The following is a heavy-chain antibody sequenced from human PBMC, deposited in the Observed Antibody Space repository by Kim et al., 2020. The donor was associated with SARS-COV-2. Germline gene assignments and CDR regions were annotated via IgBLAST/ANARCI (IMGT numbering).Heavy chain of an antibody. Sequence: SETLSLTCALYGGSLSGYSWNWIRQPPGKGLEWIGEINHSGGTNYSPSLKSRVTLSVDTSKNQFSLRLSSVTAADTAVYFCARGHTVVVPSPILGLGPIYYYYNMDVWGRGTTVTVSS. V-gene: IGHV4-34*01. CDR2: INHSGGT. D-gene: IGHD2-2*01. CDR3: ARGHTVVVPSPILGLGPIYYYYNMDV. CDR1: GGSLSGYS. J-gene: IGHJ6*03.